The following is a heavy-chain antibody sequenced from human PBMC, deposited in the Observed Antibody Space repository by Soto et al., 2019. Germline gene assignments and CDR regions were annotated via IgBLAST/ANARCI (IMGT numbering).Heavy chain of an antibody. D-gene: IGHD3-9*01. CDR3: AKDQGYYVNLSGYAWPLE. J-gene: IGHJ4*02. CDR1: GFTFSSYA. V-gene: IGHV3-23*01. Sequence: GGSLRLSCAASGFTFSSYAMSWVRQAPEKGLEWVSAISGSGGSTYYADSVKGRFTISRDNSKNTLYLQMNSLRAEDTAVYYCAKDQGYYVNLSGYAWPLEWGQGTLFTVSS. CDR2: ISGSGGST.